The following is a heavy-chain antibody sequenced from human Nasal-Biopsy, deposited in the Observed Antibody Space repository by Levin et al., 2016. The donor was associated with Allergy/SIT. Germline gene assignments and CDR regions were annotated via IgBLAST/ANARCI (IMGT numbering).Heavy chain of an antibody. CDR1: GFTVTNNY. CDR2: INRDGSVT. Sequence: GGSLRLSCAASGFTVTNNYMSWVRQAPGKGLVWVARINRDGSVTSYAESVKGRFTISRDNAKNTLQLETNSLRVEDTAVYYCARVGIGLAVAGWDWGQGTQVTVSS. J-gene: IGHJ4*02. CDR3: ARVGIGLAVAGWD. V-gene: IGHV3-74*01. D-gene: IGHD6-19*01.